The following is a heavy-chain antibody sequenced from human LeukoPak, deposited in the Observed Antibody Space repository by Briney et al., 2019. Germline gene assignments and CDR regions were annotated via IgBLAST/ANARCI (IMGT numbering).Heavy chain of an antibody. V-gene: IGHV3-7*01. CDR3: ATYSSLNAREFQY. CDR1: GFTFSNYW. Sequence: QTGGSLRLSCEGSGFTFSNYWMSWVRQAPGKGLEWVANIKTDGSEKYYVDSVKGRFTISRDSAKNSLYLQMNSLRAEDTAVYYCATYSSLNAREFQYWGQGTLVTVSS. J-gene: IGHJ1*01. D-gene: IGHD3-22*01. CDR2: IKTDGSEK.